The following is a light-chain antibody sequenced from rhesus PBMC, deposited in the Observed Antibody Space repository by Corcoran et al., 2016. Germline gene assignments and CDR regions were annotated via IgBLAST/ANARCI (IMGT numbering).Light chain of an antibody. Sequence: QVILTQSPATLSLSQGERATLSCRASQSVSSYLAWYQQKPGQAPRLLINGASSRATGIPDRCSGGGAGTDVTLTIRSREPEDVGVYHCYQHSSGYSFGQGTKVEIK. CDR1: QSVSSY. CDR2: GAS. J-gene: IGKJ2*01. CDR3: YQHSSGYS. V-gene: IGKV3-10*01.